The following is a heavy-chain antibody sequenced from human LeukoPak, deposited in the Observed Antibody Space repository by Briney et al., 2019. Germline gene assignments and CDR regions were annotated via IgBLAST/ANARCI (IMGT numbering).Heavy chain of an antibody. V-gene: IGHV4-61*02. Sequence: SQTLSLTCTVSGGSIGSGNNHWSWIRQPAGKGLEWIGRIYTSGSTNYNPSLKSRVTMSVDTSKNQFSLKLSSVTAADTAVYYCARGDGYNSGSAFDIWGQGTMVTVSS. J-gene: IGHJ3*02. CDR1: GGSIGSGNNH. CDR2: IYTSGST. D-gene: IGHD5-24*01. CDR3: ARGDGYNSGSAFDI.